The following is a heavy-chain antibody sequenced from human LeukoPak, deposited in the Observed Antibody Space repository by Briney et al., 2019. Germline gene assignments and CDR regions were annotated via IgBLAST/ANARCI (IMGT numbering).Heavy chain of an antibody. CDR1: GFTFSSYG. Sequence: GGSLRLSCAASGFTFSSYGVHWVRQAPGKGLDWVAVISNDGSKKYYADSVKGRFTISRDNSKNTLSLQVSSLRTEDTAVYYCAKDRYSYAFEYSDSWGQGTLVTVSS. J-gene: IGHJ4*02. V-gene: IGHV3-30*18. CDR2: ISNDGSKK. D-gene: IGHD5-18*01. CDR3: AKDRYSYAFEYSDS.